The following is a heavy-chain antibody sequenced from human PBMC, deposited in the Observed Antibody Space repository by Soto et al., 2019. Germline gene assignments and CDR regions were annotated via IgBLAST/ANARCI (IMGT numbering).Heavy chain of an antibody. CDR1: GFTFSSSN. V-gene: IGHV3-21*01. Sequence: EVQLVESGGGLVKPGGSLRLSCAASGFTFSSSNMHWVRQAPGKGLEWVSYISSTSSYIHYADSVKGRFTISRDNAKSSLYLQMNSLRAEYTAMYYCARGNTNYGGGMDLWGQRTTVTVSS. CDR3: ARGNTNYGGGMDL. CDR2: ISSTSSYI. J-gene: IGHJ6*02. D-gene: IGHD4-17*01.